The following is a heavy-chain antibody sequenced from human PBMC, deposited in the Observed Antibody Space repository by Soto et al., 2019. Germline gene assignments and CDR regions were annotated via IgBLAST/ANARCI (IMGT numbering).Heavy chain of an antibody. CDR2: TYYRSKWYN. CDR1: GDSVSSNSAA. J-gene: IGHJ3*02. Sequence: SQTLSLTCAISGDSVSSNSAAWNWIRQSPSRGLEWLGRTYYRSKWYNDYAVSVKSRITINPDTSKNQFSLQLNSVTPEDTAVYFCEGGGYHLDPYDIRSRGTTDPGSS. D-gene: IGHD5-12*01. CDR3: EGGGYHLDPYDI. V-gene: IGHV6-1*01.